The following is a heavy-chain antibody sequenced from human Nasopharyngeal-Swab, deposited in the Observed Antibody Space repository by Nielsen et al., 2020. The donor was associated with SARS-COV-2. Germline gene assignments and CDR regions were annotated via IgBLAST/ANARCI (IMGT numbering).Heavy chain of an antibody. CDR2: IYSGGST. Sequence: GESLKISCAASGFTVSSNYMSWVRQAPGKGLEWVSVIYSGGSTYYADSVKGRFTISRDNGKNTLYLQMNSLRGEDTAVYYCTRDIGGKYGYWGQGNLVTVSS. J-gene: IGHJ4*02. CDR1: GFTVSSNY. CDR3: TRDIGGKYGY. D-gene: IGHD4-23*01. V-gene: IGHV3-53*01.